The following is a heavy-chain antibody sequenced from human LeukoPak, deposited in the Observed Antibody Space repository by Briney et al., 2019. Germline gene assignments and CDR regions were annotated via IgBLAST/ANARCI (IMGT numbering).Heavy chain of an antibody. CDR1: GFTFHDYA. CDR3: AKDRGSGWYYFHY. D-gene: IGHD6-19*01. Sequence: GGSLRLSCAASGFTFHDYAMYWVRQAPGKCPEWVSLISGDSGSTDYADFVKGRFTISRDNSQNSVFLQMNSLTSEDTAVYFCAKDRGSGWYYFHYWGQGTLVTVSS. J-gene: IGHJ4*02. V-gene: IGHV3-43*02. CDR2: ISGDSGST.